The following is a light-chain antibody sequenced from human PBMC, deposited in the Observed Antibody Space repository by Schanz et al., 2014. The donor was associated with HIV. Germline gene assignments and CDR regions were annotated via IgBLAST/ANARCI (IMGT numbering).Light chain of an antibody. V-gene: IGKV4-1*01. CDR3: QQYYSTPQT. J-gene: IGKJ4*01. CDR1: QSVLSTSNSQNY. CDR2: WAS. Sequence: DLVMTQSPDSLALSLGERATISCKSSQSVLSTSNSQNYLTWYQKKPGQPPKLLIYWASTRESGVPDRFTGSGSGTDFTLTIDSLQAEDVAVYYCQQYYSTPQTFGGGTKVEIK.